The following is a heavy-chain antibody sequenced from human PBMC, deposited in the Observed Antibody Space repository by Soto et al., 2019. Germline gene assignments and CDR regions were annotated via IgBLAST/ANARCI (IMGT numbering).Heavy chain of an antibody. CDR2: IILIFGTA. CDR1: GGTFSSYA. D-gene: IGHD6-6*01. J-gene: IGHJ6*02. Sequence: QVQLVQSGAEVKKPGSSVKVSCKASGGTFSSYAISWVRQAPGQGLEWMGGIILIFGTANYAQKFQGRVTITADESTSTAYMELSSLRSEDTAVYYCARDSPYSSSSLWIKKDYYYYGMDVWGQGTTVTASS. V-gene: IGHV1-69*01. CDR3: ARDSPYSSSSLWIKKDYYYYGMDV.